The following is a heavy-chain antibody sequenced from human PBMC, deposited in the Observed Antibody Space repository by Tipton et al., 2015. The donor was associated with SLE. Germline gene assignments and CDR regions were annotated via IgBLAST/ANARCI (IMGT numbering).Heavy chain of an antibody. CDR1: GGSFSGYS. CDR3: AREGLGTSYYYYMDV. V-gene: IGHV4-34*01. Sequence: LRLSCGVYGGSFSGYSWTWIRQPPGKGLEWIGEINHRGITNYNPSLKTRVTVSVDTSKIQFSLRLTSVTAADTATYYCAREGLGTSYYYYMDVWGKGTTVTVSS. D-gene: IGHD7-27*01. CDR2: INHRGIT. J-gene: IGHJ6*03.